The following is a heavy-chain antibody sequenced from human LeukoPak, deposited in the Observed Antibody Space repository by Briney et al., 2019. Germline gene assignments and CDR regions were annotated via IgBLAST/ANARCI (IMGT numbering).Heavy chain of an antibody. CDR2: ISYDGSNK. CDR1: GFTFSSYG. V-gene: IGHV3-30*18. Sequence: PGGSLRLSCAASGFTFSSYGMHWVRQAPGKGLEWVAVISYDGSNKYYADSVKGRFTISRDNSKNTLYLQMNSLRAEDTAVYYCAKDIWELGWYYYYYMDVWGKGTTVTVSS. D-gene: IGHD1-26*01. J-gene: IGHJ6*03. CDR3: AKDIWELGWYYYYYMDV.